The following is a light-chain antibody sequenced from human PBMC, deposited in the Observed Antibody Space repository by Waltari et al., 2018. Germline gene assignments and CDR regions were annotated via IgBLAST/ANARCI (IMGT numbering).Light chain of an antibody. V-gene: IGLV2-11*01. CDR1: STDVCGYTY. Sequence: QSALTQPRSPSGSPGQSVTISCTVTSTDVCGYTYASWYPPPPAKAPNLMIYDGSKRPSGVPERFSGSKSGNTASLTISGLQAEDEADYYCCSYAGSYTPYVFGTGTKVTVL. CDR2: DGS. J-gene: IGLJ1*01. CDR3: CSYAGSYTPYV.